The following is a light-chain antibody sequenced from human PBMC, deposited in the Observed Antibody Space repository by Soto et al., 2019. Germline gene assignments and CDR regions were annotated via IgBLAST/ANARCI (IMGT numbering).Light chain of an antibody. V-gene: IGLV2-14*01. J-gene: IGLJ3*02. CDR1: SSDVGGHNY. CDR2: EVS. CDR3: SSYTSSSTLE. Sequence: QSVLTQAASVSGSPGQSITISCSGSSSDVGGHNYVSWYQQHPGKAPKLMIYEVSNRPSGVSNRFSGSKSGNTASLTISGLRAEDEADYYCSSYTSSSTLEFGGGTKVTVL.